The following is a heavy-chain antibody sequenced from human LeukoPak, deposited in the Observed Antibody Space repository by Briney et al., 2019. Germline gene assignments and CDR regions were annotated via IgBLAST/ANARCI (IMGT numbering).Heavy chain of an antibody. CDR2: IRYDGSNK. CDR3: AKTSEGYFRRPVDY. V-gene: IGHV3-30*02. J-gene: IGHJ4*02. Sequence: GGSLRLSCAASGFTFSSYGMHWVRQAPGKGLEWVAFIRYDGSNKYYADSVKGRFTISRDNSKNTLYLQMYSLRAEDTAVYYCAKTSEGYFRRPVDYWGQGTLVTVSS. D-gene: IGHD1-26*01. CDR1: GFTFSSYG.